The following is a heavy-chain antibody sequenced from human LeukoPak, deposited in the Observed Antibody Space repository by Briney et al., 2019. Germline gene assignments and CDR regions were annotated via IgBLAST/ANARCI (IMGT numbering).Heavy chain of an antibody. Sequence: PSETLSLTCTVSGGSISSSSYYWGWIRQPPGKGLEWIGSIYYSGSTYYNPSLKSRVTISVDTSKNQFSLKLSSVTAADTAVYYCAIEVGATWAKFRGDDYWGQGTLVTVSS. CDR2: IYYSGST. CDR1: GGSISSSSYY. D-gene: IGHD1-26*01. J-gene: IGHJ4*02. CDR3: AIEVGATWAKFRGDDY. V-gene: IGHV4-39*07.